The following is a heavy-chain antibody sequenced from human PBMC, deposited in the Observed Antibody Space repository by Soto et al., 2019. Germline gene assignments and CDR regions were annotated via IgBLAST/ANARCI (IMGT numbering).Heavy chain of an antibody. CDR1: GYTFRSYG. Sequence: SVEVYCKVSGYTFRSYGISWVRQAPGQGLEWMGWISAYNGNTNYAQKLQGRVTMTTDTSTSTAYMELRSLRSDDTAVYYCASSESGYSYGYGAFDIWGQGTMVTVSS. J-gene: IGHJ3*02. CDR2: ISAYNGNT. V-gene: IGHV1-18*04. CDR3: ASSESGYSYGYGAFDI. D-gene: IGHD5-18*01.